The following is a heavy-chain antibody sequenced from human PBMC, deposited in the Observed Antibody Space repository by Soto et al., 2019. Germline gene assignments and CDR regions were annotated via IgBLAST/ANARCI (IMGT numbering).Heavy chain of an antibody. CDR1: GYSFTSFW. CDR3: ARSRRGAYSSGWYSPSGYYNYGIDV. V-gene: IGHV5-51*01. D-gene: IGHD6-19*01. J-gene: IGHJ6*02. CDR2: IFPGDSDT. Sequence: GESLKISCQSSGYSFTSFWIAWVRQMPGKGLEWMGIIFPGDSDTTYSPSFHGQVTISADKSINTAYLQWSSLKASDTAMYYCARSRRGAYSSGWYSPSGYYNYGIDVWGQGTKVTVSS.